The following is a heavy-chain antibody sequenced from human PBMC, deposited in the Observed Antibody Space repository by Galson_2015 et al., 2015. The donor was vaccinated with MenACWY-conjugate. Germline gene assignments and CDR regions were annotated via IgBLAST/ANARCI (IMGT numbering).Heavy chain of an antibody. V-gene: IGHV3-48*01. Sequence: SLRLSCAASGFSFSSYSMNWVRQAPGKGLEWVSYISGSGTTTYYADSVKGRFTISRDSAKNSLYLQMNSLRAEDTAVYYCARRGEAGTGGYWGQGTLVTVSS. CDR3: ARRGEAGTGGY. CDR1: GFSFSSYS. D-gene: IGHD1-1*01. J-gene: IGHJ4*02. CDR2: ISGSGTTT.